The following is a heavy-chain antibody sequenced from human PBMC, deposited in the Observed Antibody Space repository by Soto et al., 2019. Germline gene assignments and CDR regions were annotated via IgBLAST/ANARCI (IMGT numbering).Heavy chain of an antibody. CDR1: GFTFSSYA. V-gene: IGHV3-30-3*01. J-gene: IGHJ4*02. CDR3: ARDIGTVVTPDGVFDY. CDR2: ISYDGSNK. D-gene: IGHD2-21*02. Sequence: QPGGSLRLSCAASGFTFSSYAMHWVRQAPGKGLEWVAVISYDGSNKYYADSVKGRFTISRDNSKNTLYLQMNSLRAEDTAVYYCARDIGTVVTPDGVFDYWGQGTLVTVSS.